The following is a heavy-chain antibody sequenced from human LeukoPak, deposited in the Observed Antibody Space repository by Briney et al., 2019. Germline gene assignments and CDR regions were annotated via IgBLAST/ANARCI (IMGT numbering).Heavy chain of an antibody. D-gene: IGHD5-24*01. V-gene: IGHV3-66*01. CDR3: VRDPRDGYGHFDY. J-gene: IGHJ4*02. CDR2: IYIEGYT. CDR1: GFTFSGNH. Sequence: PGGSLRLSCVVSGFTFSGNHISWVRQAPGKGPEWVSVIYIEGYTYYADSVKGRFTISRDNSKNTVYLQMNSLKPDDTAVYYCVRDPRDGYGHFDYWGQGTLVTVSS.